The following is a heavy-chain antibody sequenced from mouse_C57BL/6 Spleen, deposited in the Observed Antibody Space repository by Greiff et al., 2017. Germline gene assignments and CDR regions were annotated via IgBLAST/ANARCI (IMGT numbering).Heavy chain of an antibody. V-gene: IGHV1-82*01. J-gene: IGHJ4*01. Sequence: QVQLKQSGPELVKPGASVKISCKASGYAFSSSWMNWVKQRPGKGLEWIGRIYPGDGDTNYNGKFKGKATLTADKSSSTAYMQLSSLTSEDSAVYFCARDGYHAMDYWGQGTSVTGSS. CDR2: IYPGDGDT. D-gene: IGHD2-3*01. CDR3: ARDGYHAMDY. CDR1: GYAFSSSW.